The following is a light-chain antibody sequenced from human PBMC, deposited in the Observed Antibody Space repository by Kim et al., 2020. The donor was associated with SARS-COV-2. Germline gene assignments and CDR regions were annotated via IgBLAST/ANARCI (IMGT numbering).Light chain of an antibody. CDR1: KLGEKY. Sequence: SVSPGQTVSITCSGDKLGEKYSCWYQQKSGQSPVLVIYQDFKRPSGIPERFSGSNFGNTATLTISGTQAVDEADYYCQAWDSGTVVFGGGTKLTVL. J-gene: IGLJ2*01. CDR3: QAWDSGTVV. CDR2: QDF. V-gene: IGLV3-1*01.